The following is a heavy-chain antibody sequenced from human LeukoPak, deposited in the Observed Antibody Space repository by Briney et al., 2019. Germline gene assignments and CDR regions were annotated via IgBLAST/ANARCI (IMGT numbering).Heavy chain of an antibody. CDR1: GFTFSSYA. CDR2: ISASGRNT. J-gene: IGHJ6*03. V-gene: IGHV3-23*01. CDR3: VRRGSNYPYYMDV. Sequence: PGGSLRLSCAASGFTFSSYAMSWVRQAPGKGLEWVSVISASGRNTYYSESAKGQFTISRENSKNTLYLQMSSLRAEDTAVYYCVRRGSNYPYYMDVWGKGTTVTVSS.